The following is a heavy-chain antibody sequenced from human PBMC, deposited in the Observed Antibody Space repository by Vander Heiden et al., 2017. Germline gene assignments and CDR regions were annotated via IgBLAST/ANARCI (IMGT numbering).Heavy chain of an antibody. CDR1: GFTFSRYG. Sequence: EVRLVESGGGLVQPGGSLRLSCAASGFTFSRYGMNWVRQAPGKGLEWVAYISSGSSTTYYADSVKGRFTISRDNAKNSLYLQMNSLRDEDTAVYYCATNIVPTIGLDYWGQGTLVTVSS. V-gene: IGHV3-48*02. D-gene: IGHD5-12*01. J-gene: IGHJ4*02. CDR3: ATNIVPTIGLDY. CDR2: ISSGSSTT.